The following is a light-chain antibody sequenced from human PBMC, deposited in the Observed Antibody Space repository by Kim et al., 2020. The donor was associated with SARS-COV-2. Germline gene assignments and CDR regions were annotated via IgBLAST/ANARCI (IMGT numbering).Light chain of an antibody. V-gene: IGKV1-5*03. J-gene: IGKJ1*01. Sequence: VVYRVTITCRASRCVSAWLAGYQQQPVKAPNLLIYTASSVESGVPSRFSASGSGTEFTLTISSLQPDDFATYDCLQYNAYSPWTFGQGTKVDIK. CDR1: RCVSAW. CDR2: TAS. CDR3: LQYNAYSPWT.